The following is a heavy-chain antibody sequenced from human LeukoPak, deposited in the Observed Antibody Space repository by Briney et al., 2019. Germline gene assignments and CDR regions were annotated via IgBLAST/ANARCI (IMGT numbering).Heavy chain of an antibody. J-gene: IGHJ4*02. Sequence: ASVKVSCKASGYTFTSYDINWVRQATGQGLEWMGGMNPNSGNTGYAQKFQGRVTMTRNTSISTAYMELSSLRSEDTAVYYCARGLWFGESSPPDEYYFDYWGQGTLVTVSS. CDR3: ARGLWFGESSPPDEYYFDY. D-gene: IGHD3-10*01. CDR2: MNPNSGNT. CDR1: GYTFTSYD. V-gene: IGHV1-8*01.